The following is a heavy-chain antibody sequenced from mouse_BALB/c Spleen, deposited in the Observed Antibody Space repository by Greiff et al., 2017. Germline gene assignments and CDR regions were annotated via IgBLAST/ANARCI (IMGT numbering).Heavy chain of an antibody. J-gene: IGHJ4*01. V-gene: IGHV2-9*02. CDR2: IWAGGST. CDR3: AYGYYYAMDY. Sequence: VQVVESGPGLVAPSQSLSITCTVSGFSLTSYGVHWVRQPPGKGLEWLGVIWAGGSTNYNSALMSRLSISKDNSKSQVFLKMNSLQTDDTAMYYCAYGYYYAMDYWGQGTSVTVSS. D-gene: IGHD2-2*01. CDR1: GFSLTSYG.